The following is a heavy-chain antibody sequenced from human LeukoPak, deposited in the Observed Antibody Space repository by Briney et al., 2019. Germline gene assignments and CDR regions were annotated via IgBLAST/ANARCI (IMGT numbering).Heavy chain of an antibody. D-gene: IGHD5-24*01. CDR1: GFTLSSYG. V-gene: IGHV3-33*01. CDR3: ARGGWLQFNHAFDI. CDR2: IWYDGSNK. Sequence: GGSLRLSCAASGFTLSSYGMHWVRQAPGKGLEWVAVIWYDGSNKYYADSVKGRFTISRDNSKNTLYLQMNSLRAEDTAVYYCARGGWLQFNHAFDIWGQGTMVTVSS. J-gene: IGHJ3*02.